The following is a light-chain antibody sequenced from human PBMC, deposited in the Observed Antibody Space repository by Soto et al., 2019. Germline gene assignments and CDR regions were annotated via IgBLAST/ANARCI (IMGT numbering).Light chain of an antibody. CDR2: EVS. J-gene: IGLJ1*01. CDR3: SSYTGSSTYV. V-gene: IGLV2-14*01. Sequence: QSALTQPASVSGSPGQSITISCTGTSSDVGGYKYVSWYQQNPGKAPKLMIYEVSNRPSGVSNRFSGSKSGNTASLTISGLQAEDEADYYCSSYTGSSTYVFGTGTQLTVL. CDR1: SSDVGGYKY.